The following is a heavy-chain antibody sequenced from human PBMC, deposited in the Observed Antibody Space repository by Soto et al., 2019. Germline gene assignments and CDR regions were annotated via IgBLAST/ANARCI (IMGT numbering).Heavy chain of an antibody. J-gene: IGHJ4*02. Sequence: EVHLVESGGDLVQPGGSLRLSCAASGFSFSSFSMNWVRQAPGKGLEWVSYISGGGTTTYYADSVKGRFTISRDDAKNSLYLQMNSLQAADTAVYYCARLGDYGSGSYWGQGTLVTVSS. CDR1: GFSFSSFS. D-gene: IGHD3-10*01. CDR3: ARLGDYGSGSY. V-gene: IGHV3-48*04. CDR2: ISGGGTTT.